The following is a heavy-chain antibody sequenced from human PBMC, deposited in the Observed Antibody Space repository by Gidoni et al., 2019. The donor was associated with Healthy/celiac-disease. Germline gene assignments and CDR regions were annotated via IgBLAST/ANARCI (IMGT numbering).Heavy chain of an antibody. CDR1: GGSISSYY. D-gene: IGHD3-3*01. CDR3: ASGILRAASGFDP. V-gene: IGHV4-59*01. J-gene: IGHJ5*02. Sequence: QVQLQESGPGLVKPSETLSLTCTVSGGSISSYYWSWIRQPPGKGLEWIGYIYYSGSTNYNPSLKSRVTISVDTSKNQFSLKLSSVTAADTAVYYCASGILRAASGFDPWGQGTLVTVSS. CDR2: IYYSGST.